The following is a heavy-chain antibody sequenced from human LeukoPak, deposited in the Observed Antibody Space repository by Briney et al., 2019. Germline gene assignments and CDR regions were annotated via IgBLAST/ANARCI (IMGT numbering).Heavy chain of an antibody. CDR1: GGSISSYY. CDR2: IYYSGST. CDR3: ARQAVAGGHFDY. J-gene: IGHJ4*02. Sequence: SETLSLTCTVSGGSISSYYWSWIRQPPGKGLEWIGYIYYSGSTNYNPSLKSRVTISVDTSKNQFSLKLTSVTAADTAVYYCARQAVAGGHFDYWGQGTLVTVSS. V-gene: IGHV4-59*08. D-gene: IGHD6-19*01.